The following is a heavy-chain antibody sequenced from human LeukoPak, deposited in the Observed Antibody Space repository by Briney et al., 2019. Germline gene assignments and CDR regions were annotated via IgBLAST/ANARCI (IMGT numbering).Heavy chain of an antibody. CDR3: AGVRSYYDSSGYPGY. V-gene: IGHV1-2*02. J-gene: IGHJ4*02. Sequence: ASVKVSCKASGYTFTGYYMHWVRQAPGQGLEWMGWINPNSGGTNYAQKFQGRVTMTRDTSISTAYMELSRLRSDDTAVYYCAGVRSYYDSSGYPGYWGQGTLVTVSS. D-gene: IGHD3-22*01. CDR2: INPNSGGT. CDR1: GYTFTGYY.